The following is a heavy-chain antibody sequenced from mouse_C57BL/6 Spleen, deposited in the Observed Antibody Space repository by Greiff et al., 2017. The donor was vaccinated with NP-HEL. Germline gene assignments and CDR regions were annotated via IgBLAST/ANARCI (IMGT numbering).Heavy chain of an antibody. CDR2: IYPGSGNT. CDR3: ASEGNYGNYFDY. CDR1: GYTFTDYY. Sequence: VQLQQSGAELVRPGAAVKLSCKASGYTFTDYYINWVKQRPGQGLEWIARIYPGSGNTYYNEKFKGKATLTAEKSSSTAYMQLSSLTSEDSAVYVCASEGNYGNYFDYWGQGTTLTVSS. D-gene: IGHD1-1*01. J-gene: IGHJ2*01. V-gene: IGHV1-76*01.